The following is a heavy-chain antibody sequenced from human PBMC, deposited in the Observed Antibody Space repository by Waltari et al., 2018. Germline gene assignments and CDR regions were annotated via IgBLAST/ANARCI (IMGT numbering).Heavy chain of an antibody. V-gene: IGHV3-73*02. D-gene: IGHD3-3*01. CDR3: TSLEEVFLYYMNV. CDR1: GFTLSGSA. J-gene: IGHJ6*03. CDR2: VRRKANGFAI. Sequence: EVQLVESGGGLVQPGGSLKLSCAASGFTLSGSAVHWVRQASGKGREGVGRVRRKANGFAIAYAASVEGRFIISRDDSKNTAYLQMNSLKAEDTAVYYCTSLEEVFLYYMNVWGKGTTVTISS.